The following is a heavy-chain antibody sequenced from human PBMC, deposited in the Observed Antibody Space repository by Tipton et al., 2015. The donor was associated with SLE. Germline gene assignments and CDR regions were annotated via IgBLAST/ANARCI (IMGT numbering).Heavy chain of an antibody. CDR2: IHYSGST. V-gene: IGHV4-34*01. Sequence: TLSLTCAVYGGSFSGYYWSWIRQPPGKGLEWIGYIHYSGSTNYNPSLKSRVTISVDTSKNQFSLKLSSVTAADTAVYYCARGRYSGSVYYFDYWGQGTLVTVSS. D-gene: IGHD1-26*01. CDR1: GGSFSGYY. J-gene: IGHJ4*02. CDR3: ARGRYSGSVYYFDY.